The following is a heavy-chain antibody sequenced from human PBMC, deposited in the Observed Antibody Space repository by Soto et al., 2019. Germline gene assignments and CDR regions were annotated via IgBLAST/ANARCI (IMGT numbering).Heavy chain of an antibody. J-gene: IGHJ6*02. V-gene: IGHV2-5*02. CDR1: GFSLSTSGVG. CDR3: AHSPAAMRDYYYGMDV. D-gene: IGHD2-2*01. CDR2: IYWDDDK. Sequence: QITLKESGPTLVKPTQTLTLTCTFSGFSLSTSGVGVGWIRQPPGKALEWLALIYWDDDKRYSPSLKSRLTITKDHSKNQVVLTMTNMDPVDTATYYCAHSPAAMRDYYYGMDVWGQGTTVTVSS.